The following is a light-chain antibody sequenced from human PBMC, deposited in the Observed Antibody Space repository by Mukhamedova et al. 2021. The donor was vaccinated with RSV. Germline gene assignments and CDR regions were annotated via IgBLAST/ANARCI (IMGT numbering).Light chain of an antibody. J-gene: IGKJ2*01. CDR3: QQTYSSPRT. Sequence: WYQRRVHGKAPKLLIHAASNLQRGAPLRFSGSGSGTDFNLTISSLQPEDFATYYCQQTYSSPRTFGQWTKLEIK. V-gene: IGKV1-39*01. CDR2: AAS.